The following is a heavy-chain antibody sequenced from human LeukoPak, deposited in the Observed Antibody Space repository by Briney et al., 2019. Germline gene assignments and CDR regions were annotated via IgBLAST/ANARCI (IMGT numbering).Heavy chain of an antibody. D-gene: IGHD5-18*01. CDR2: IKQDGSEK. J-gene: IGHJ3*02. CDR3: ARVRYSYGFFAFDI. CDR1: GFTFSSYA. V-gene: IGHV3-7*01. Sequence: GGSLRLSCAASGFTFSSYAMSWVRQAPGKGLEWVANIKQDGSEKYYVDSVKGRFTISRDNAKNSLYLQMNSLRAEDTAVYYCARVRYSYGFFAFDIWGQGTMVTVSS.